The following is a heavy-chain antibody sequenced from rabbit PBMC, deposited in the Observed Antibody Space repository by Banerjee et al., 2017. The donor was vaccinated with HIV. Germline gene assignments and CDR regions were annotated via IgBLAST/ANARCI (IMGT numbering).Heavy chain of an antibody. CDR3: ARVGYGGYGYDYFNL. Sequence: QVEESGGDLVKPEGSLKLSCKASGFDFSSYYMNWVRQAPGKGLEWIGYIDPIFGDTYYASWVNGRFPISSHNAQNTLYLQLNSLTAADTATYFCARVGYGGYGYDYFNLWGPGTLVTVS. V-gene: IGHV1S7*01. CDR1: GFDFSSYY. D-gene: IGHD6-1*01. J-gene: IGHJ4*01. CDR2: IDPIFGDT.